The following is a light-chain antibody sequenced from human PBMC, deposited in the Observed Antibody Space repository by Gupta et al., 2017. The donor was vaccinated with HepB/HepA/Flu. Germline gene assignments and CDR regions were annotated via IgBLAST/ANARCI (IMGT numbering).Light chain of an antibody. CDR2: DNN. J-gene: IGLJ3*02. CDR1: SSNIGVGYD. CDR3: QSYDSNLSGFWV. V-gene: IGLV1-40*01. Sequence: VLTQPPSVSGAPGQRVTISCSGSSSNIGVGYDVHWYQLLPGTAPKLLISDNNNRPSGVPDRFSASKSDTSASLAITGLQTEDEADYYCQSYDSNLSGFWVFGGGTKLTVL.